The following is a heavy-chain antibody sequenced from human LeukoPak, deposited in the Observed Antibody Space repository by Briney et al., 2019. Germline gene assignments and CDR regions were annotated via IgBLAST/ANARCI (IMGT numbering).Heavy chain of an antibody. Sequence: GGSLRLSCAACGFTFGSSAMSWVRQAPGKGPEWVSTFSRSGPDTYYADSVKGRSTIFRDNSKNTLYLQMNSLRAEDTAVYYCAKGSLGSWYYFDYWGQGTLVTVSS. CDR2: FSRSGPDT. V-gene: IGHV3-23*01. CDR3: AKGSLGSWYYFDY. J-gene: IGHJ4*02. CDR1: GFTFGSSA. D-gene: IGHD6-13*01.